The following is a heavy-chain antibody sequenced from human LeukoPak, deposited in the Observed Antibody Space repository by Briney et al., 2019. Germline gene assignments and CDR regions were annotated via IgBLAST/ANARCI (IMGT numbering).Heavy chain of an antibody. Sequence: GAPVKVSCKASGYTFTSYDINWVRQATGQGLEWMGWMNPNSGNTGYAQKFQGRVTMTRNTSISTAYMELSSLRSEDTAVYYCARGDHDYADLLDYWGQGTLVTVSS. CDR1: GYTFTSYD. D-gene: IGHD4-17*01. CDR3: ARGDHDYADLLDY. J-gene: IGHJ4*02. CDR2: MNPNSGNT. V-gene: IGHV1-8*01.